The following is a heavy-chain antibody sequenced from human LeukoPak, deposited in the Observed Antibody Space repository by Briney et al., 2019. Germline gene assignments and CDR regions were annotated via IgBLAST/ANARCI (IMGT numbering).Heavy chain of an antibody. CDR3: VRVSGSYGY. Sequence: PGGFLRLSCAASGFTFSSYAMHWVRQAPGKGLEYVSAISNNGGSTYYANSVKGRFNISRDNSKNTLYLQMGSLRAEDMAVYYCVRVSGSYGYWGQGTLVTVSS. CDR1: GFTFSSYA. J-gene: IGHJ4*02. V-gene: IGHV3-64*01. D-gene: IGHD1-26*01. CDR2: ISNNGGST.